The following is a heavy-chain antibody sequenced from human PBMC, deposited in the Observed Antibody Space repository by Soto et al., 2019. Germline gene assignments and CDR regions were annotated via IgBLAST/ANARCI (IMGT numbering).Heavy chain of an antibody. Sequence: GGSLRLSCAASGFTFSSYAMHWVRQAPGKGLEWVAVISYDGSNKYYADSVKGRFTISRDNSKNTLYLQMNSLRAEDTAVYYCARDFPSLFIAAAGTYFDYWGQGTLVTVSS. J-gene: IGHJ4*02. D-gene: IGHD6-13*01. CDR1: GFTFSSYA. CDR2: ISYDGSNK. V-gene: IGHV3-30-3*01. CDR3: ARDFPSLFIAAAGTYFDY.